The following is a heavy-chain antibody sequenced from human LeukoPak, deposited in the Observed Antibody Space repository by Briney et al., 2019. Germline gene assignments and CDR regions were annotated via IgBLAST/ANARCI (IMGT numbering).Heavy chain of an antibody. CDR3: AREFDYDFWSGYPYYFDY. J-gene: IGHJ4*02. V-gene: IGHV4-4*07. Sequence: PSETLSLTCTVSGGSISSYYWSWMRQPAGKGLEWIGRIYTSGSTNYNPSLKSRVTMSVDTSKNQFSLKLSSVTAADTAVYYCAREFDYDFWSGYPYYFDYWGQGTLVTVSS. CDR1: GGSISSYY. CDR2: IYTSGST. D-gene: IGHD3-3*01.